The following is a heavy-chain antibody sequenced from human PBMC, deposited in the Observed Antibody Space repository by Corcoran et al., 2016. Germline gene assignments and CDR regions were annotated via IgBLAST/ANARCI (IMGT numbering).Heavy chain of an antibody. CDR2: IYYSGST. V-gene: IGHV4-61*01. CDR1: GGSVSSGSYY. Sequence: QVQLQESGPGLVKPSETLSLTCTVSGGSVSSGSYYWSWIRQPPGKGLEWIGYIYYSGSTNYNPSLKSRVTISVDTSKNQFSLKLSSVTAADTAVYYCARDGLQWDGMDVWGQGTTVTVSS. D-gene: IGHD4-4*01. J-gene: IGHJ6*02. CDR3: ARDGLQWDGMDV.